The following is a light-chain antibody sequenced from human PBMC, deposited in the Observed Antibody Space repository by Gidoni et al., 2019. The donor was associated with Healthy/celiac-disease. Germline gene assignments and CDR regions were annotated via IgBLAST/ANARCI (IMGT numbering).Light chain of an antibody. CDR3: NSRDSSGNHLV. CDR1: SLRSYY. Sequence: SSALTPDPAVSVALGQTVRITCQGDSLRSYYASWYQQKPGQAPVLVIYGKNNRPPGIPDRVSGSSSGNTASLTITGAQAEDEADYYCNSRDSSGNHLVFGGGTKLTVL. CDR2: GKN. J-gene: IGLJ3*02. V-gene: IGLV3-19*01.